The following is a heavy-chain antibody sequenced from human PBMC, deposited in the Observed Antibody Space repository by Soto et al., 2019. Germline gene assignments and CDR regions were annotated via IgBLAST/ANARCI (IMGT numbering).Heavy chain of an antibody. J-gene: IGHJ6*02. CDR3: AREGVVPAAYYYCGMDV. Sequence: GGSLRLSCAASGFTFSSYAMHWVRQAPGKGLEWVAVISYDGSNKYYADSVKGRFTISRDNSKNTLYLQMNSLRAEDTAVYYCAREGVVPAAYYYCGMDVWGQGTTVTVSS. V-gene: IGHV3-30-3*01. CDR2: ISYDGSNK. D-gene: IGHD2-2*01. CDR1: GFTFSSYA.